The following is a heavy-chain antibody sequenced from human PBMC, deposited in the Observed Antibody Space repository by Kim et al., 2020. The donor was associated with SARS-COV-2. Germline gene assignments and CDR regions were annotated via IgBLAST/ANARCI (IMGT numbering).Heavy chain of an antibody. J-gene: IGHJ4*02. Sequence: GGSLRLSCAASGFTFSSNAVSWARQAPGKGPEWDSVTYGGDTTYYADSVKGRFTISRDNSKNTLYLQMNSLRAEDTAVYYCVKDVDYWGQGTLVTVSS. CDR2: TYGGDTT. V-gene: IGHV3-23*03. CDR1: GFTFSSNA. CDR3: VKDVDY.